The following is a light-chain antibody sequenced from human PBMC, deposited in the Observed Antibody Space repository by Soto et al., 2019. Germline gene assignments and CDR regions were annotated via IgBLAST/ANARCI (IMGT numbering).Light chain of an antibody. Sequence: QSVLTQPASVSGSPGQSITVSRTGTTSDVGGYNSVSWYQHHPGKAPKLIIYEVRKRPSGISSRFSGSQSGNTASLSISGLQAEDEADYYCSSYTTSTTYVFGTGTKVTVL. J-gene: IGLJ1*01. CDR3: SSYTTSTTYV. V-gene: IGLV2-14*01. CDR2: EVR. CDR1: TSDVGGYNS.